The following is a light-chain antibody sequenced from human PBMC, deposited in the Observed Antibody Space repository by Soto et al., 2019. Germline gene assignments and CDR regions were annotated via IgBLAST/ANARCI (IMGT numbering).Light chain of an antibody. V-gene: IGKV1-5*03. J-gene: IGKJ1*01. CDR2: KAS. CDR3: QQYYWFILT. Sequence: DIQMTQSPSTLSASVGDRVTIICRASQSISSWLAWYQQKPGKAPKLLISKASKLDRGVPSRFSGCGCGTGFNLPNRRPQPEGFGNYYRQQYYWFILTFGRGTKVYIK. CDR1: QSISSW.